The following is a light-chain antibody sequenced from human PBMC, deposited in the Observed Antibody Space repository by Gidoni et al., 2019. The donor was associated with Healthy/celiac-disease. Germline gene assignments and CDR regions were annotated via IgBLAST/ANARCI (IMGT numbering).Light chain of an antibody. CDR3: QQYDNLPLT. J-gene: IGKJ4*01. CDR2: DAS. V-gene: IGKV1-33*01. CDR1: QDISNY. Sequence: DIQMTQSPSSLSASVGYRVTITCQASQDISNYLNWYQQKPGKAPKHLIYDASNLETGVPSRFSGSGSGTDFTFTISSLQPEDIATYYCQQYDNLPLTFGGGTKVEIK.